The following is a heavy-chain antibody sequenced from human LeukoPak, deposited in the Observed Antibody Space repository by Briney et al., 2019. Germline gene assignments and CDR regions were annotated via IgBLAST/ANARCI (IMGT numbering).Heavy chain of an antibody. CDR2: IGATGGPT. CDR3: AKGHNSPTSRLDY. J-gene: IGHJ4*02. V-gene: IGHV3-23*01. Sequence: GSLRLSCAASGFTFSSYAMSWVRPAPGKGLEWVSGIGATGGPTNDADSVKGRFTISRDNSKNTLYLQMNILRAEDTAVYYCAKGHNSPTSRLDYWGQGTLVTVSS. D-gene: IGHD3-16*01. CDR1: GFTFSSYA.